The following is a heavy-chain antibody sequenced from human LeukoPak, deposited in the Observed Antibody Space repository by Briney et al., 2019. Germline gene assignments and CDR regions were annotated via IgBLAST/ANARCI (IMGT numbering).Heavy chain of an antibody. Sequence: PSETLSLTCTVSGGPISSSSYYWGWIRQPPGKGLEWIGSISYSGSTYYNPSLKSRVTISVDTSKNQFSLKLSSVTAADTAVYYCASYCSTTSCLRRAFDIWGQGTMVTVSS. CDR2: ISYSGST. J-gene: IGHJ3*02. CDR3: ASYCSTTSCLRRAFDI. V-gene: IGHV4-39*01. D-gene: IGHD2-2*01. CDR1: GGPISSSSYY.